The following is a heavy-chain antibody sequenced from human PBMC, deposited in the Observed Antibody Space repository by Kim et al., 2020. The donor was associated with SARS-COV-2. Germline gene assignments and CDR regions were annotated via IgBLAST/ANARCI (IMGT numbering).Heavy chain of an antibody. D-gene: IGHD5-12*01. Sequence: ADTVRGRFTTTRDNSNNTLYLHMSSLRAEDTAVYYCAKDGYGGYGLYYFDYWGRGTLVTVSS. CDR3: AKDGYGGYGLYYFDY. V-gene: IGHV3-23*01. J-gene: IGHJ4*02.